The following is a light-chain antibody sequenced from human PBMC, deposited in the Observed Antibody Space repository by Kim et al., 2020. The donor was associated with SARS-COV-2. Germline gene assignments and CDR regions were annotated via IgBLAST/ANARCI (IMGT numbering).Light chain of an antibody. V-gene: IGLV1-47*01. J-gene: IGLJ3*02. CDR3: ATWDESLSRPV. CDR2: RNN. CDR1: SSNSGTNY. Sequence: GQRVTISCSGSSSNSGTNYVCWYQQLPGTAPKLLIHRNNQQFSGVPDRFAGSKSGTTASLAISGLRYEDEADYYCATWDESLSRPVLGGGTQLTVL.